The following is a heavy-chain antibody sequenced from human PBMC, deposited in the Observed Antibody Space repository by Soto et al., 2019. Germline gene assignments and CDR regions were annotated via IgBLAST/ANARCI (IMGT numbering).Heavy chain of an antibody. CDR2: IYMGGNT. V-gene: IGHV3-53*01. Sequence: GGSLRLSCAASGLTVSRSYISWVRQAPGKGLEWVSIIYMGGNTYYADSVKGRFTISRDNSKNTLYLQMNSLRVGDTAVYYCGGHHLVGTEYYGLDVWGQGTTVTVSS. CDR1: GLTVSRSY. J-gene: IGHJ6*02. CDR3: GGHHLVGTEYYGLDV. D-gene: IGHD1-7*01.